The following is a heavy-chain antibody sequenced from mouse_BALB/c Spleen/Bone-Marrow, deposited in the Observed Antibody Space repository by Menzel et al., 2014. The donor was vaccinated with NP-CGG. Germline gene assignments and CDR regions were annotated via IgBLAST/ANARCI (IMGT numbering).Heavy chain of an antibody. J-gene: IGHJ3*01. CDR2: ILPSIGRT. CDR3: ARGDYDYDEGRSWFAY. CDR1: DSEVFPIAY. D-gene: IGHD2-4*01. V-gene: IGHV15-2*02. Sequence: SGSELRSPGSSVKLSCKDFDSEVFPIAYMSWVRQKPGHGFEWIGDILPSIGRTIYGEKFEDKATLDADTVSNTAYLKRNSLTSEDSAIYYCARGDYDYDEGRSWFAYWGQGTLVTVSA.